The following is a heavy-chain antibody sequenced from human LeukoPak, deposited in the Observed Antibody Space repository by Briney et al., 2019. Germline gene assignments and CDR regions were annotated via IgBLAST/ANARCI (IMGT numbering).Heavy chain of an antibody. Sequence: SGGSLRLSCAASGFSFSDYYMSWIRQAPGKGLEWVSYISGSGSTIYYADSVKGRFTISRDNAKNSLYLQMNSLRAEDTAVYYCASDPARDYYDTSGYFRWVDYWGQGTLVTVSS. V-gene: IGHV3-11*01. J-gene: IGHJ4*02. CDR1: GFSFSDYY. CDR2: ISGSGSTI. CDR3: ASDPARDYYDTSGYFRWVDY. D-gene: IGHD3-22*01.